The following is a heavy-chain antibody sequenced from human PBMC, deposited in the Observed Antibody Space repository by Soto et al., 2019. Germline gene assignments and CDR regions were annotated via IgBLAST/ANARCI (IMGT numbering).Heavy chain of an antibody. CDR2: ISGSGGSR. J-gene: IGHJ5*02. CDR3: AKGPGDFLTYYYDSSGYYFFP. CDR1: GFTFSSYA. D-gene: IGHD3-22*01. Sequence: GGSLRLSCAASGFTFSSYAMSWVRQAPGKGLEWVSAISGSGGSRYYADSVKGRFTISRDNSKNTLYLQMNSLRAEDTAVYYCAKGPGDFLTYYYDSSGYYFFPWGQGTLVTVS. V-gene: IGHV3-23*01.